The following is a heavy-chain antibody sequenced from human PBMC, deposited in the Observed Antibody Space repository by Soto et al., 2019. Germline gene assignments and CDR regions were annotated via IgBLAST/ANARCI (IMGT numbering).Heavy chain of an antibody. J-gene: IGHJ4*02. CDR3: VKGPNYNFHNPGVLG. V-gene: IGHV3-9*01. D-gene: IGHD1-20*01. Sequence: SLRLYCAASAFTFDDCAIHWVRQLPGKGLEWVSGISWNSGSAAYMDSVKGRFLISRDNAKKSLLLQMRSLRPEDTALYYCVKGPNYNFHNPGVLGWGQG. CDR1: AFTFDDCA. CDR2: ISWNSGSA.